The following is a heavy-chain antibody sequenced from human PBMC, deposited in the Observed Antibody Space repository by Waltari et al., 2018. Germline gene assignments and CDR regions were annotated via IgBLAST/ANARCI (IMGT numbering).Heavy chain of an antibody. J-gene: IGHJ4*02. D-gene: IGHD5-18*01. CDR3: ARVEYSYGPYCFDS. V-gene: IGHV3-74*01. CDR1: GFTSSSYW. Sequence: EVQLVESGGGLVQPGGSLRLSCEASGFTSSSYWVHWVRQAPGKGLVWVTRSSSNGNTTTDADSVKGRFTISRDNAKNTLYLQMNSLRAEDTAVYYFARVEYSYGPYCFDSWGQGTPVTVSS. CDR2: SSSNGNTT.